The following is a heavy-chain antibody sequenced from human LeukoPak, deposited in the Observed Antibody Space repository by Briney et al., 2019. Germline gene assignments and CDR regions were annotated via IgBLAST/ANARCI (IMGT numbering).Heavy chain of an antibody. CDR3: AKSKFPYDTDGWHGYFDF. D-gene: IGHD3-22*01. CDR1: GFTFSSYA. J-gene: IGHJ4*02. V-gene: IGHV3-23*01. CDR2: ISGSGGST. Sequence: GGSLRLSCAASGFTFSSYAMSWVRQAPGKGLEWVSSISGSGGSTYYADSVKGRFTISRDNSKNTLSLQMNSLRGDDTAVYYCAKSKFPYDTDGWHGYFDFWGQGTLVAVSS.